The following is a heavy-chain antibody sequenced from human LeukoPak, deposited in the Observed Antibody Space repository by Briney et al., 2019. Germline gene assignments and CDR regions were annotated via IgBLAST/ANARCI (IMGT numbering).Heavy chain of an antibody. CDR3: AKDRNSGYDYDAFDI. J-gene: IGHJ3*02. V-gene: IGHV3-23*01. D-gene: IGHD5-12*01. Sequence: PGGSLRLSCAASGFTFSSYAMTWVRQAPGKGLEWVSGISDSGGTTYYADSVKGRFTISRDNSKNTLYLQMNSLRAEDTAVYYCAKDRNSGYDYDAFDIWGQGTMVTVSS. CDR1: GFTFSSYA. CDR2: ISDSGGTT.